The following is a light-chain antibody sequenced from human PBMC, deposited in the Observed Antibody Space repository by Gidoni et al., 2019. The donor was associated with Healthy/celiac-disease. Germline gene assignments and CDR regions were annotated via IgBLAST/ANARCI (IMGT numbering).Light chain of an antibody. V-gene: IGLV1-47*01. Sequence: QSVLTQPPPASGSPGQRVTISCSGSSSNSGSNYVYWYQQLPGTAPKLLIYRNNQRPSGVPDRFSGSKSGTSASLAISGLRSEDEADYYCAAWDDSLSAHYVFGTGTKVTVL. CDR2: RNN. CDR1: SSNSGSNY. CDR3: AAWDDSLSAHYV. J-gene: IGLJ1*01.